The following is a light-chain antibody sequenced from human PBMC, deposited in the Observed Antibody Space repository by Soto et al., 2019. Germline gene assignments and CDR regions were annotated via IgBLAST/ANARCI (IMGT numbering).Light chain of an antibody. CDR2: SNY. V-gene: IGLV1-47*02. Sequence: QSVLTQSPSASGTPGQRVTISCSGSSSNIGSNYVHWYQQVSGTAPKLLIYSNYLRPSGVPDRISGSKSGTSASLALSGLRSEDEADYYCAAWDDSLSGYVFGAGTKVTVL. CDR3: AAWDDSLSGYV. J-gene: IGLJ1*01. CDR1: SSNIGSNY.